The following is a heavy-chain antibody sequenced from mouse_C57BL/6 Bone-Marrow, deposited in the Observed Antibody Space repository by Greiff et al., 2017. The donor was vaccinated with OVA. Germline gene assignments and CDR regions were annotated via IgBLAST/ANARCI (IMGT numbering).Heavy chain of an antibody. Sequence: VHVKQSGAELVRPGASVKLSCTASGINIKDDYMHWVKQRPEQGLEWIGWIDPENGDTEYASKFQGKATITVDTSSNTVYLQLSSLTSEDTAVYYCDGYYYWGQGTTLTVSS. CDR2: IDPENGDT. J-gene: IGHJ2*01. D-gene: IGHD2-3*01. CDR1: GINIKDDY. CDR3: DGYYY. V-gene: IGHV14-4*01.